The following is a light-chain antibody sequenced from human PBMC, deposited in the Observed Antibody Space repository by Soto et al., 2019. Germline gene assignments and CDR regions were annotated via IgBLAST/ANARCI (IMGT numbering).Light chain of an antibody. CDR1: QSISCW. Sequence: DIQMTQSPSTLSASVGDRVTITCRASQSISCWLAWYQQKPGKAPKLLIYDASSLESGVPSRFSGSGSGTEFTLTISSLQPDDFATYYCQQYNSYRTFGQGTKVEIK. CDR3: QQYNSYRT. CDR2: DAS. J-gene: IGKJ1*01. V-gene: IGKV1-5*01.